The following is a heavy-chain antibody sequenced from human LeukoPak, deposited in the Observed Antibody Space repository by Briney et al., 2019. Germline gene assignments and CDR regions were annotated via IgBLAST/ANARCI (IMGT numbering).Heavy chain of an antibody. V-gene: IGHV3-23*01. CDR2: ISGSGGST. CDR3: AKHGSAVVAATTPIDY. D-gene: IGHD2-15*01. Sequence: GGSLRLSCAASGFTFSSYAMSWVRQAPGKGLERVSGISGSGGSTYYADSVKGRFTISRDNSKNTLYLQMNSLRAEDTAVYHCAKHGSAVVAATTPIDYWGQGTLVTVSS. CDR1: GFTFSSYA. J-gene: IGHJ4*02.